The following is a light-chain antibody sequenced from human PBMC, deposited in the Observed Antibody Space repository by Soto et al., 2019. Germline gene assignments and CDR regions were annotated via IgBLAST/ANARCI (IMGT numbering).Light chain of an antibody. CDR3: QQYNSYPYT. CDR1: QSISNW. J-gene: IGKJ2*01. Sequence: DIQMTQSPSTLSASVRDRVTITCRASQSISNWLAWYQQKPGKAPKLLMYKASDLDSGVPSRFRGSGSGTEFTLTISSLQPDDFATYYCQQYNSYPYTFGQGTMLDLK. V-gene: IGKV1-5*03. CDR2: KAS.